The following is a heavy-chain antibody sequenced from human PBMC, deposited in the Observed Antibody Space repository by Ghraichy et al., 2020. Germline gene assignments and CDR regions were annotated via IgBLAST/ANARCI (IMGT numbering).Heavy chain of an antibody. CDR3: VRDRSTGWPSYYYFYIMDV. J-gene: IGHJ6*02. D-gene: IGHD6-19*01. CDR1: GFTFSSYG. Sequence: GGSLRLSCKVSGFTFSSYGLHWVRQAPGKGLEWLAFVWTDGDTKLYEDAVKGRFTISRDNSENILYLQMSSLRADDTAVYYCVRDRSTGWPSYYYFYIMDVWGQGATVIVSS. V-gene: IGHV3-33*01. CDR2: VWTDGDTK.